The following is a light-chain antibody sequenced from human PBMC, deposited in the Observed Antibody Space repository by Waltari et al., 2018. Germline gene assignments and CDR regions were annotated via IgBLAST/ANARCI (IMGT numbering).Light chain of an antibody. CDR3: GADFGSGSNFVYVV. Sequence: QPVLTQPPSASASLGASVTLTCTLSSGYSNYKGDCYQPRPGKGPRFVVLVGTGGIVGIKGDGIPDRFSVLGSGLIRYLTIKNIQEEDESEYHCGADFGSGSNFVYVVFGGGTKLTVL. V-gene: IGLV9-49*01. CDR2: VGTGGIVG. J-gene: IGLJ2*01. CDR1: SGYSNYK.